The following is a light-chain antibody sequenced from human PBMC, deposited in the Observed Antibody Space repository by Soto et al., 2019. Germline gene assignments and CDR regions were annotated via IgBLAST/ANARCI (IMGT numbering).Light chain of an antibody. J-gene: IGLJ2*01. V-gene: IGLV1-44*01. CDR1: SSTIGSKT. CDR3: AAWNDSLTGVV. Sequence: QSVLTQPPSASGTPGQRVTISCSGSSSTIGSKTLNWYQQVPGSAPKLLIYTTNQRPSGVPDRFSGSKSGTSASLVISGLQSEGEADYYCAAWNDSLTGVVFGGGTKLTVL. CDR2: TTN.